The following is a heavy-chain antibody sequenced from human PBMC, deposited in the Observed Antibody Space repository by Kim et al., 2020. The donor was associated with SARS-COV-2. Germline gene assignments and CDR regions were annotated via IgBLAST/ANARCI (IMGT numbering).Heavy chain of an antibody. J-gene: IGHJ4*02. D-gene: IGHD3-10*01. V-gene: IGHV4-59*08. CDR3: ARLDRGSGSYLPFDY. Sequence: SETLSLTCTVSGGSISSYYWSWIRQPPGKGLEWIGYIYYSGSTNYNPSLKSRVTISVDTSKNQFSLKLSSVTAADTAVYYCARLDRGSGSYLPFDYWGQGTLVTVAA. CDR1: GGSISSYY. CDR2: IYYSGST.